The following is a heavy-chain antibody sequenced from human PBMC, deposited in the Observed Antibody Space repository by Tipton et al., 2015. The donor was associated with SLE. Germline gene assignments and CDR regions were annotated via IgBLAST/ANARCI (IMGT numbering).Heavy chain of an antibody. D-gene: IGHD2-15*01. CDR3: ARGEFVVVVAATYYYYGMDV. J-gene: IGHJ6*02. CDR1: GGSFSGYY. Sequence: LRLSCAVYGGSFSGYYWSWIRQPPGKGLEWIGEINHSGSTSYNPSLKSRVTISVDTSKNQFSLKLSSVTAADTAVYYCARGEFVVVVAATYYYYGMDVWGQGTSGTVSS. V-gene: IGHV4-34*01. CDR2: INHSGST.